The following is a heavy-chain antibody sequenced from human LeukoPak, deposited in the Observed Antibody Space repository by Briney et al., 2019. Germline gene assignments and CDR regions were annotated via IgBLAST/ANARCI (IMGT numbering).Heavy chain of an antibody. D-gene: IGHD1-26*01. J-gene: IGHJ4*02. V-gene: IGHV3-15*01. CDR3: TTRGGSFSIFDY. Sequence: GGSLRLSCAASGFSFTDAWMSWVRQAPGKGLEWVGRITSKTDGGITDSAAPVKGRFTVSRDDSKNTLFLQMSSLRTEDTAVYYCTTRGGSFSIFDYWGQGTLVTVSS. CDR1: GFSFTDAW. CDR2: ITSKTDGGIT.